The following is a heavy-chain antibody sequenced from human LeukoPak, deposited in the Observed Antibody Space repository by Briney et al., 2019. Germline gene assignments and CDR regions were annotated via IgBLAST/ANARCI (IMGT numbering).Heavy chain of an antibody. J-gene: IGHJ1*01. V-gene: IGHV4-30-2*01. CDR3: ARAYGDYVGYFQH. CDR1: GGSISSGGYY. D-gene: IGHD4-17*01. CDR2: IYHSGST. Sequence: SQTLSLTCTVSGGSISSGGYYWSWIRQHPGKGLEWIGYIYHSGSTYYNPSLKSRVTISVDRSKNQFSLKLSSVTAADTAVYYCARAYGDYVGYFQHWGQGTLVTVSS.